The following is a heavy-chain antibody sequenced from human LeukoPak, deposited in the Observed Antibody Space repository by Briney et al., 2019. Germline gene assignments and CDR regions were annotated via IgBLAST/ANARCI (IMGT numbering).Heavy chain of an antibody. CDR3: ARDGPKVAALYY. J-gene: IGHJ4*02. Sequence: GGSLRLSCAGSGFSLSDYWMSWVRQAPGKGLEWVANIKEDGREKNYVDSVKGRFSISRDNSKNSLYLQMNSLRAEDTAVYYCARDGPKVAALYYWGQGTLVTVSS. CDR1: GFSLSDYW. CDR2: IKEDGREK. D-gene: IGHD6-19*01. V-gene: IGHV3-7*01.